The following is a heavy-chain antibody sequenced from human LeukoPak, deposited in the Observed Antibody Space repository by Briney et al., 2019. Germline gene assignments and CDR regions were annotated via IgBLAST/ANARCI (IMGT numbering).Heavy chain of an antibody. J-gene: IGHJ1*01. CDR2: IIPIFGTA. CDR3: ARDPSYYYDSSGYSH. D-gene: IGHD3-22*01. V-gene: IGHV1-69*13. Sequence: SVKVSCKASGGTFSSYAISWVRQAPGQGLEWMGGIIPIFGTANYAQKFQGRVTITADESTSTAYMELSSLRSEDTAVYYCARDPSYYYDSSGYSHWGQGTLVTVSS. CDR1: GGTFSSYA.